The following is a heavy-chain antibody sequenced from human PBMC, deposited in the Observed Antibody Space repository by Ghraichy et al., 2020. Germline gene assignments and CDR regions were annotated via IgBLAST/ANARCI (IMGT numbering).Heavy chain of an antibody. V-gene: IGHV3-30*18. Sequence: SLNISCAASGFTFSRYGMHWVRQAPGKGLEWVAVTSYDGSDKKYADSVKGRFTISRDNSKNTLYLQMNSLRAEDTAVYYCAKERDSSGYYSFRGDYYGMDVWGQGTTVTVSS. CDR1: GFTFSRYG. CDR2: TSYDGSDK. CDR3: AKERDSSGYYSFRGDYYGMDV. J-gene: IGHJ6*02. D-gene: IGHD3-22*01.